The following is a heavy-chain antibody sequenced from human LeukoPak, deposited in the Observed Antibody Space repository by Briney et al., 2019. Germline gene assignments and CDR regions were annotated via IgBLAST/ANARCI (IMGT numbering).Heavy chain of an antibody. D-gene: IGHD5-24*01. CDR1: GYTFTSYG. CDR2: ISAYNGNT. CDR3: ARDLTVETRDAFDI. V-gene: IGHV1-18*01. Sequence: GASVKVSCKASGYTFTSYGISWVRQAPGQGLEWMGWISAYNGNTNYAQKLQGRVTMTTDTSTSTAYMELRSLRSDDTAVYYCARDLTVETRDAFDIWGQGTMVTVSS. J-gene: IGHJ3*02.